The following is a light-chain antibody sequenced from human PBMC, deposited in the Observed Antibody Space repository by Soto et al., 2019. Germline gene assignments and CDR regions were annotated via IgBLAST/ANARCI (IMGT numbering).Light chain of an antibody. CDR3: QQYDDWPS. CDR1: ESIDSW. Sequence: GDPVTIACRASESIDSWLAWHQQKPGRAPKLLISKASSLESGVPSRFSGSGFGTEFTLTISSLQSEDFAVYYCQQYDDWPSFGQGTKVGI. CDR2: KAS. J-gene: IGKJ1*01. V-gene: IGKV1-5*03.